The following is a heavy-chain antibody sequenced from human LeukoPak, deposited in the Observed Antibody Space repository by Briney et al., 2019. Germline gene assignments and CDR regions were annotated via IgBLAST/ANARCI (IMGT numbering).Heavy chain of an antibody. J-gene: IGHJ4*02. V-gene: IGHV3-64*01. CDR1: GFTLSRHF. CDR3: ARVGMTSGSGCDY. D-gene: IGHD6-19*01. CDR2: ISSNGGST. Sequence: GGSLRLSCAASGFTLSRHFMHWVRQAPGKGLEFVSAISSNGGSTYYSNSVKGRFTTSRDSSKNTLYLQMGSLRAEDMALYYCARVGMTSGSGCDYWGQGTLVTVSS.